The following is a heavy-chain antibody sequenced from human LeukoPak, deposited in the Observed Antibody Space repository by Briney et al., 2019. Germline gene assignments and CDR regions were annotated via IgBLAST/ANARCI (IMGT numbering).Heavy chain of an antibody. J-gene: IGHJ4*02. Sequence: GGSLRLSCAASGMPFTSFWMSWVRQAPGRGLEWVATVKQDGSERYYVDSVKGRFTISRDNAKNSVYLQMNSLRAEDTAVYYCARDRGMVAFDYWGQGTLVTVSS. D-gene: IGHD2-15*01. V-gene: IGHV3-7*01. CDR3: ARDRGMVAFDY. CDR1: GMPFTSFW. CDR2: VKQDGSER.